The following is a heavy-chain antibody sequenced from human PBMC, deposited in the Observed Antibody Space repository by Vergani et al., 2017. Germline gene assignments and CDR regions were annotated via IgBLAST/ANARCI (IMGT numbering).Heavy chain of an antibody. Sequence: QVRLQESGPGLVKPSETLSLTCTVSGASVSSSVSSSGYSWGWLRQPPGKGLEWIASLYYRGHSYYSPSLRGRLTISVDTSKNQFSLSLHSVTAADTAVYDCARDPRGYGGDPEDYSCGMDVWGQGTTVTVSS. CDR2: LYYRGHS. D-gene: IGHD2-21*02. J-gene: IGHJ6*02. CDR1: GASVSSSVSSSGYS. V-gene: IGHV4-39*02. CDR3: ARDPRGYGGDPEDYSCGMDV.